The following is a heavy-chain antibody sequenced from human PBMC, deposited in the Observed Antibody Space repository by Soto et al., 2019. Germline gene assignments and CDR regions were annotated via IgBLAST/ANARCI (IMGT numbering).Heavy chain of an antibody. CDR3: GRDGSVRRMDV. Sequence: QVQLVESGGGLVKPGGSLRLSCGSSGVSFSDYYMSWMRQAPGKGLEWVSLISGSGSTAHYADSVKGRFTVSRDNAKNSLYLQMTSLRAEDSAVSYFGRDGSVRRMDVWGQGTTVTVSS. D-gene: IGHD3-10*01. J-gene: IGHJ6*02. CDR1: GVSFSDYY. CDR2: ISGSGSTA. V-gene: IGHV3-11*01.